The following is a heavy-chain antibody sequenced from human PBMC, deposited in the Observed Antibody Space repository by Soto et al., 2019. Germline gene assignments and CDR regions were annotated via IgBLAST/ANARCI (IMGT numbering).Heavy chain of an antibody. CDR3: XREDDYGYRYINYGLDV. D-gene: IGHD4-17*01. V-gene: IGHV3-30-3*01. CDR1: GLTFNIYA. Sequence: GGSLRLSCAASGLTFNIYALHWFRQAPGKGLEWVAVISFDGTKKYYSDSVKGRFTISRDNLKNTLYLQMNNLRVEDAALYFCXREDDYGYRYINYGLDVWGQGTTVTVSS. CDR2: ISFDGTKK. J-gene: IGHJ6*02.